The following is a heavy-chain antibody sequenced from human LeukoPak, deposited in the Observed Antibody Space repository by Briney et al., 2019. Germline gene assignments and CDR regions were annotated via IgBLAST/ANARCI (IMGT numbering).Heavy chain of an antibody. CDR3: AREVLGIPY. CDR1: GFTVSSNY. CDR2: IYSGGRT. V-gene: IGHV3-66*02. J-gene: IGHJ4*02. Sequence: GGSLRLSCAASGFTVSSNYMSWVRQAPGKGLEWVSVIYSGGRTYYADSVKGRFTISRDNSKNTLYLQMISLGAEDTAVYYCAREVLGIPYWGQGTLVTVSS. D-gene: IGHD7-27*01.